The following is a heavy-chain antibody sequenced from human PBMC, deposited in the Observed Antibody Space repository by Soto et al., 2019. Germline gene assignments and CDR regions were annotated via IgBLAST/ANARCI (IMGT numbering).Heavy chain of an antibody. CDR1: GFSLSTSGVG. D-gene: IGHD3-3*01. J-gene: IGHJ3*01. V-gene: IGHV2-5*01. CDR3: ANRSFANDAVDV. CDR2: IYWNDDK. Sequence: QITLKESGPTLGKPTQTLTLTCTFSGFSLSTSGVGVGWIRQPPGKALEWLALIYWNDDKHYSPSLKSRLSIAKDTSKNQVVLTITNMDPVDTATYYCANRSFANDAVDVWGQATMLTVSS.